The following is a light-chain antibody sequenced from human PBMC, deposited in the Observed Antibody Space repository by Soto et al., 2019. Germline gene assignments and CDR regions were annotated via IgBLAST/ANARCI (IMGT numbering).Light chain of an antibody. J-gene: IGKJ2*01. CDR3: QPYNIWPPYT. CDR1: QSITTN. Sequence: IMMTQSPATLSVSPGERATLSCRASQSITTNLAWYQQKPSQAPRLLIYGASTRATGIPARFSGSGSGTEFTLTISSLQSADYAVYYCQPYNIWPPYTLGQGTKVDIK. CDR2: GAS. V-gene: IGKV3-15*01.